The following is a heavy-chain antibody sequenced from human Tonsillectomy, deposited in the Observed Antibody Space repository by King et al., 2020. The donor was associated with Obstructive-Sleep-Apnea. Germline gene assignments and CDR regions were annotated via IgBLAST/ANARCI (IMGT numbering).Heavy chain of an antibody. Sequence: VQLQESGPGLVKPSETLSLTCTVSGGSISSYSWTWIRQPPGKGLEWIGFIYNTVGTNYNPSLKSRVTISIDTSKNQFSLKLSSVTAADTAVYYCARVWSTVVTNDAFDIWGQGKMVTVSS. D-gene: IGHD4-23*01. CDR1: GGSISSYS. CDR2: IYNTVGT. J-gene: IGHJ3*02. V-gene: IGHV4-59*01. CDR3: ARVWSTVVTNDAFDI.